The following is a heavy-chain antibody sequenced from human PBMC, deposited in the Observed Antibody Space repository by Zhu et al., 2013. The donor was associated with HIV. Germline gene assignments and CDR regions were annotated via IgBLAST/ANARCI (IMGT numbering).Heavy chain of an antibody. CDR2: FNPSGGST. Sequence: QVQLVQSGAEVKKPGASVKVSCKASGYTFTNFYIHWVRQAPGHGLEWMGIFNPSGGSTSYAQKLQGRVTVTRDTSTSTVYMELSSLRSEDTAIYYCARDRTTGAHYYYMDVWGKGTTVTVSS. D-gene: IGHD4-17*01. J-gene: IGHJ6*03. CDR1: GYTFTNFY. V-gene: IGHV1-46*01. CDR3: ARDRTTGAHYYYMDV.